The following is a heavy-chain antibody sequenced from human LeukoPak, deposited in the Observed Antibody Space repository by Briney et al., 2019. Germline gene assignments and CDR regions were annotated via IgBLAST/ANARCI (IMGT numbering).Heavy chain of an antibody. Sequence: ASVKVSCKASGYTFTGYYMHWVRQAPGQGLAWMGWINPNSGGTNYAQKFQGRVTMTRDTSISTAYMELSRLRSDDTAVYYCARDRYYDSSGYVTDHWGQGTLVTVSS. CDR3: ARDRYYDSSGYVTDH. J-gene: IGHJ4*02. D-gene: IGHD3-22*01. CDR1: GYTFTGYY. V-gene: IGHV1-2*02. CDR2: INPNSGGT.